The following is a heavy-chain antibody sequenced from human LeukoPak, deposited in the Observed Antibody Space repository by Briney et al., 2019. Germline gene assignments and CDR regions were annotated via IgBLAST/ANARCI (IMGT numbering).Heavy chain of an antibody. CDR1: GGSVSSGNYY. CDR2: IYSSGST. D-gene: IGHD1-26*01. Sequence: SETLSLTCTVSGGSVSSGNYYWTWIRQPAGKGLEWIGRIYSSGSTNYNPSLKSRVTISIDASKNQFSLRLSSVTAADTAVYYCTRGGELMNYWGQGTLVTVSS. J-gene: IGHJ4*02. CDR3: TRGGELMNY. V-gene: IGHV4-61*02.